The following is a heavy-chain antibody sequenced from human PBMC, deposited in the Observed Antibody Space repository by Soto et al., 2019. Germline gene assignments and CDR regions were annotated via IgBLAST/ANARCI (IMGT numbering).Heavy chain of an antibody. Sequence: ASETLSLTCTVSGGSISSYYWSWIRQPPGKGLEWIGYIYYSGSTNYNPSLKSRVTISVDTSKNQFSLKLSSVTAADTAVYYCARDQWLVPGYYYGMDVWSQGTTVTVSS. CDR1: GGSISSYY. D-gene: IGHD6-19*01. V-gene: IGHV4-59*01. CDR2: IYYSGST. CDR3: ARDQWLVPGYYYGMDV. J-gene: IGHJ6*02.